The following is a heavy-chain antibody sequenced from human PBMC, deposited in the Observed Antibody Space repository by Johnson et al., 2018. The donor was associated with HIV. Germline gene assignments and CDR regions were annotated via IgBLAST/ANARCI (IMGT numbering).Heavy chain of an antibody. J-gene: IGHJ3*02. D-gene: IGHD6-6*01. Sequence: VQLVESGGVVVQPGGSLRLSCAASGFTFDDYTMHWVRQAPGKGLEWVSLISWDGGSTYYADSVKGRFTISRDNIKNSLYLQMNSLRTEDTALYYCAKDLTMYSSSSAAFDIWGQGTMVTASS. V-gene: IGHV3-43*01. CDR2: ISWDGGST. CDR3: AKDLTMYSSSSAAFDI. CDR1: GFTFDDYT.